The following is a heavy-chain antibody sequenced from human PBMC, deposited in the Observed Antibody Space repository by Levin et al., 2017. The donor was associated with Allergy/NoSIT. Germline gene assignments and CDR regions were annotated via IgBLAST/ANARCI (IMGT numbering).Heavy chain of an antibody. D-gene: IGHD2-2*01. J-gene: IGHJ6*02. V-gene: IGHV5-51*01. CDR3: ARAYCSSTSCYKYYYYGMDV. CDR1: GYSFTSYW. CDR2: IYPGDSDT. Sequence: GESLKISCKGSGYSFTSYWIGWVRQMPGKGLEWMGIIYPGDSDTRYSPSFQGQVTISADKSISTAYLQWSSLKASDTAMYYCARAYCSSTSCYKYYYYGMDVWGQGTTVTVSS.